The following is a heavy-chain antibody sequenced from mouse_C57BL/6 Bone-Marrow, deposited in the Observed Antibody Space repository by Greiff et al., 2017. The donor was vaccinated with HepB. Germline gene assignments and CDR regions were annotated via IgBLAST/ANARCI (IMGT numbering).Heavy chain of an antibody. CDR2: INPGSGGT. CDR3: ARTLYYYGSSYDYFDY. V-gene: IGHV1-54*01. CDR1: GYAFTNYL. D-gene: IGHD1-1*01. Sequence: VQLQQSGAELVRPGTSVKVSCKASGYAFTNYLIEWVKQRPGQGLEWIGVINPGSGGTNYNEKFKGKATLTADKSSSTAYMQLSSLTSEDSAVYFCARTLYYYGSSYDYFDYWGQGTTLTVSS. J-gene: IGHJ2*01.